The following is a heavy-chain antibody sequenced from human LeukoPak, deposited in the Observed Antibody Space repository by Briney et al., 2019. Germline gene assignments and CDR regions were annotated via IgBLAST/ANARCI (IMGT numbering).Heavy chain of an antibody. CDR3: ARELRRGGKQLGDYFDY. D-gene: IGHD1-1*01. Sequence: ASVKVSCKASGYTFTSNYLHWARQAPGQGPQWMGRINPSDGSTRYAQKFQGRVTITRDTSTSTVYMELSSLRSEDTAVFFCARELRRGGKQLGDYFDYWGQGTLVTVSS. J-gene: IGHJ4*02. CDR2: INPSDGST. V-gene: IGHV1-46*01. CDR1: GYTFTSNY.